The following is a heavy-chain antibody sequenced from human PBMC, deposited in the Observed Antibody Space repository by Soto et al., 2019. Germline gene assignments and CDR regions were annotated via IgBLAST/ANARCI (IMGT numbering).Heavy chain of an antibody. CDR3: AMRQRGYWVY. D-gene: IGHD5-12*01. J-gene: IGHJ4*02. CDR2: INSDGSST. V-gene: IGHV3-74*01. CDR1: GFTISNYW. Sequence: GGSLRLSCAASGFTISNYWMHWVRQAPGKGLVWVSRINSDGSSTNYADSVKGRFTISRDNAKNTLYLQMSSLRAEDTAVYYCAMRQRGYWVYWGKGNLVTVSS.